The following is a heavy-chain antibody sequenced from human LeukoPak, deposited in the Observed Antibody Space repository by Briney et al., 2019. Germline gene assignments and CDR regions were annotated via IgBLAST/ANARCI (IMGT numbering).Heavy chain of an antibody. Sequence: SETLSLTCTVSGGSICGYYWSWIRQPAGKGLEWIGRIYSSGSTNYNPSLKSRITMSVDTSKNQFSLKLSSVTAADTALYYCARDSSSWLGVDYWGQGTLVTVSS. CDR2: IYSSGST. J-gene: IGHJ4*02. CDR3: ARDSSSWLGVDY. V-gene: IGHV4-4*07. CDR1: GGSICGYY. D-gene: IGHD6-13*01.